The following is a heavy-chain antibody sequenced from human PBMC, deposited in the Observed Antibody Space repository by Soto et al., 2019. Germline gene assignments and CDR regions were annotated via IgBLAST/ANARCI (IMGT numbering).Heavy chain of an antibody. D-gene: IGHD3-10*01. CDR3: AKEQTHGAQYFLYGMDA. Sequence: QVQLMESGGGVVQHGRSLRLSCAASGFTFSNYGIDWVRQAPGKGLEWVAVISYDGNTRYNVESVKGRFTISRDNSRNTVYLQMNSLRAEDTAVYYCAKEQTHGAQYFLYGMDAWGQGTTVTVSS. CDR1: GFTFSNYG. V-gene: IGHV3-30*18. CDR2: ISYDGNTR. J-gene: IGHJ6*02.